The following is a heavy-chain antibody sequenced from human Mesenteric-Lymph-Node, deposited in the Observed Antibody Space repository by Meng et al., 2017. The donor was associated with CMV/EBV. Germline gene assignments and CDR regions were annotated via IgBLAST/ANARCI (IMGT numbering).Heavy chain of an antibody. Sequence: SGYAFRSYAMDCVRQAPGQGLEWMGWINPDTGKPTYAQGFTGRFVFSLDTSVSTAYLQISSLKAEDTAVYYCARSFVRLTGYYFPGYWGQGSLVTVSS. CDR1: GYAFRSYA. CDR2: INPDTGKP. V-gene: IGHV7-4-1*02. J-gene: IGHJ4*02. CDR3: ARSFVRLTGYYFPGY. D-gene: IGHD3-9*01.